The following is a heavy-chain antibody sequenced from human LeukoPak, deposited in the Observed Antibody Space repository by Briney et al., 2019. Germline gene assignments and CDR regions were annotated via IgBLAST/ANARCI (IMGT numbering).Heavy chain of an antibody. V-gene: IGHV4-59*12. CDR3: ARDRYYYDSSGHPLFDY. Sequence: ASETLSLTCTVSGGSISSYYWSWIRQPPGKGLEWIGYIYYSGSTNYNPFLKSRVTISVDTSKNQFSLKLSSVTAADTAVYYCARDRYYYDSSGHPLFDYWGQGTLVTVSS. CDR1: GGSISSYY. CDR2: IYYSGST. J-gene: IGHJ4*02. D-gene: IGHD3-22*01.